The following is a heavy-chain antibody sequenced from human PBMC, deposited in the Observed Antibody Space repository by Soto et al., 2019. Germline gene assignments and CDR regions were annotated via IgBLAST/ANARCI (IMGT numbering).Heavy chain of an antibody. Sequence: PGGSLRLSCAASGFTFSSCAMSWVRQAPGKGLEWVSAISGSGGSTYYADSVKGRFTISRDNSKNTLYLQMNSLRAEDTAVYYCAKIPKRDIVVVVAAIFYYYYYMDVWGKGTTVTVSS. V-gene: IGHV3-23*01. D-gene: IGHD2-15*01. CDR3: AKIPKRDIVVVVAAIFYYYYYMDV. CDR2: ISGSGGST. J-gene: IGHJ6*03. CDR1: GFTFSSCA.